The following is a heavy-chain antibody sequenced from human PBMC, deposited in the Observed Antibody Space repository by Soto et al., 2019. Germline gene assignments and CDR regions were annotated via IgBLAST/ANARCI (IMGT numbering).Heavy chain of an antibody. J-gene: IGHJ3*02. D-gene: IGHD5-18*01. Sequence: PGGSLRLSCAASGFTFSSYAMHWVRQAPGKGLEWVAVISYDGSNKYYADSVKGRFTISRDNSKNTLYLQMNSLRAEDTAVYYCERVSQLWLSQGAFDIWGKGTMVTVSS. CDR2: ISYDGSNK. CDR1: GFTFSSYA. CDR3: ERVSQLWLSQGAFDI. V-gene: IGHV3-30-3*01.